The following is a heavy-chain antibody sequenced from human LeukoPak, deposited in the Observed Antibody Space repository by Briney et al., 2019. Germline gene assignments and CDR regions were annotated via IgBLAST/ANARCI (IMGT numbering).Heavy chain of an antibody. CDR2: IYYSGST. J-gene: IGHJ6*02. Sequence: PSETLSLTCTVSGGSISSSRYYWAWIRQPPGKGLEWIGYIYYSGSTNYNPSLKSRVTISVDTSKNQFSLKLSSVTAADTAVYYCARDRSPEHYYDSSHWDYYYGMDVWGQGTTVTVSS. CDR1: GGSISSSRYY. D-gene: IGHD3-22*01. CDR3: ARDRSPEHYYDSSHWDYYYGMDV. V-gene: IGHV4-61*01.